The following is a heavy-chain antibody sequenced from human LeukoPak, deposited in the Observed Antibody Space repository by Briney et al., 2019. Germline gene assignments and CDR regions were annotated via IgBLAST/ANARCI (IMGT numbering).Heavy chain of an antibody. J-gene: IGHJ4*02. CDR2: IYHSGST. CDR1: GYSISSGYY. V-gene: IGHV4-38-2*01. D-gene: IGHD3-3*01. Sequence: PSETLSLTCAVSGYSISSGYYWGWIRQPPGKGLEWIGCIYHSGSTYYNPSLKSRVTISVDTSKNQFSLKLSSVTAADTAVYYCARLLGFWSGYSDYWGQGTLVTVSS. CDR3: ARLLGFWSGYSDY.